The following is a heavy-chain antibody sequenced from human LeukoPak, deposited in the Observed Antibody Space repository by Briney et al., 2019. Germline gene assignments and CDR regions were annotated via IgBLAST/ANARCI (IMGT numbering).Heavy chain of an antibody. Sequence: GASVKVSCKASGYTFTRYGISWVRQAPGQGLEWMGWISAYNGDTKYAQKLQGRVTLTTDTSTSTAYMELRSLRSDDTAAYYCARAEVYYDSSGFLDYWGQGTLVTVSS. CDR3: ARAEVYYDSSGFLDY. V-gene: IGHV1-18*01. J-gene: IGHJ4*02. CDR1: GYTFTRYG. D-gene: IGHD3-22*01. CDR2: ISAYNGDT.